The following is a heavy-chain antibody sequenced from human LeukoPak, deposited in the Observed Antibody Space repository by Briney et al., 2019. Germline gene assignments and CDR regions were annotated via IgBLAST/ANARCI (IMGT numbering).Heavy chain of an antibody. CDR3: ARDSSGWTNAFDI. J-gene: IGHJ3*02. CDR1: GGTFSSYA. Sequence: ASVKVSCKASGGTFSSYAISWVRQAPGQGLEWMGRIIPILGIANYAQKFQGRVTITADKSTSTVYMELSSLRSEDTAVYYCARDSSGWTNAFDIWGQGTMVTVSS. D-gene: IGHD6-19*01. V-gene: IGHV1-69*04. CDR2: IIPILGIA.